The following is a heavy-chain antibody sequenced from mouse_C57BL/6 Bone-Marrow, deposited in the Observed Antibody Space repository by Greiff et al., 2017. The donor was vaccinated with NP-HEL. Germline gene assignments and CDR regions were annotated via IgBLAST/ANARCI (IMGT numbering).Heavy chain of an antibody. CDR1: GYSITSGYY. J-gene: IGHJ2*01. Sequence: EVQLVESGPGLVKPSQSLSLTCSVSGYSITSGYYWNWIRQFPGNKLEWMGYLSYDGSNNYNPSLKNRISITRDTSKNQFFLKLNSVTTEDTATYYCARLDDWGQGTTLTVSS. V-gene: IGHV3-6*01. CDR2: LSYDGSN. CDR3: ARLDD.